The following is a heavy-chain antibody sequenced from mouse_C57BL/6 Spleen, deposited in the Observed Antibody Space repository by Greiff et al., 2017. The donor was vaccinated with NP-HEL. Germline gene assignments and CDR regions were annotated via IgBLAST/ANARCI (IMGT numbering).Heavy chain of an antibody. CDR2: INPSNGGT. Sequence: QVQLQQSGAELVKPGASVKLSCKASGNIFTSYWMHWVKQRPGQGLEWIGNINPSNGGTNYNDEFKSKATLTVDKSSSTAYMQLSSLTSEVSAVYCYARYPLYYYGLDYWGQGTTLTVSS. CDR3: ARYPLYYYGLDY. V-gene: IGHV1-53*01. J-gene: IGHJ2*01. CDR1: GNIFTSYW. D-gene: IGHD1-1*01.